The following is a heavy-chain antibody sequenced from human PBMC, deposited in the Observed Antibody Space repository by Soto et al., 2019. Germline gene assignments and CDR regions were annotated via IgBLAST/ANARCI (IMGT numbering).Heavy chain of an antibody. Sequence: QVQLVQSGAEVKKPGASVKVSCKASGYTFTNYYIHWVRQAPGQGLEWMGIINPTSGSTNYAQKFQGRVSLTYGTSTTTVYMEMSGLRSEDTAVLYCARDLAAGDNRGQGTLVTVSS. CDR1: GYTFTNYY. CDR3: ARDLAAGDN. CDR2: INPTSGST. V-gene: IGHV1-46*01. D-gene: IGHD6-13*01. J-gene: IGHJ4*02.